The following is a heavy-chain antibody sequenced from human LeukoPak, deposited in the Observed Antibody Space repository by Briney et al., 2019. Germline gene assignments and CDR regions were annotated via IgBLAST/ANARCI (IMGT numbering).Heavy chain of an antibody. V-gene: IGHV4-4*07. CDR1: GGSISGYY. CDR3: AREGRSSTPGY. CDR2: ISTSGSP. Sequence: SETLSLTCTVSGGSISGYYWSWIRQPAGKGLEWIGRISTSGSPKYDPSLKSRVTMSVDTSKNQFSLSLTSVTAADTAVYYCAREGRSSTPGYWGQGSLVTVSS. J-gene: IGHJ4*02. D-gene: IGHD2-15*01.